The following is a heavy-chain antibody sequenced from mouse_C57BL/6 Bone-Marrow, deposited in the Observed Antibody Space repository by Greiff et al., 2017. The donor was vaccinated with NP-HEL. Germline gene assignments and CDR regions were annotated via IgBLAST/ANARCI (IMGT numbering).Heavy chain of an antibody. CDR2: IDPNSGGT. Sequence: QVQLKQPGAELVKPGASVKLSCKASGYTFTSYWMHWVKQRPGRGLEWIGRIDPNSGGTKYNEKFKSKATLTVDKPSSTAYMQLSSLTSEDSAVYYCARDRSNYSHWYFDVWGTGTTVTVSS. CDR3: ARDRSNYSHWYFDV. J-gene: IGHJ1*03. D-gene: IGHD2-5*01. V-gene: IGHV1-72*01. CDR1: GYTFTSYW.